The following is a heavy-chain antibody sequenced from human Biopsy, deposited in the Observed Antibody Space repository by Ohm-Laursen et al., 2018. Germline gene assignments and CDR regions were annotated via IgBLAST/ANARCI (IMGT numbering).Heavy chain of an antibody. V-gene: IGHV4-59*02. J-gene: IGHJ3*02. CDR3: AAFPFSGGPAFDI. Sequence: TLSLTCSVSGGSVGDYFLSWIRLVPGKRPEWIGYTYYRGTSENNPSLRSRVTTSVDISRNQFFLNMKSVTSADTAVYYCAAFPFSGGPAFDIWGQGTTVIVSS. CDR1: GGSVGDYF. D-gene: IGHD2/OR15-2a*01. CDR2: TYYRGTS.